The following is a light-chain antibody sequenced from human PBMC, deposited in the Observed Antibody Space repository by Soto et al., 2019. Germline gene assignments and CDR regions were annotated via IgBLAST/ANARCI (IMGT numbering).Light chain of an antibody. CDR2: GAS. J-gene: IGKJ1*01. Sequence: EIVMTQSPATLSVSPVGRATLSGMASQSISDTLSWYQQKPGQAPRLLIHGASTRATGFPARFSGSGSGTDFTLTISSLQSEDFAVYYCQQYNNWPWTFGQGTKVDIK. V-gene: IGKV3-15*01. CDR1: QSISDT. CDR3: QQYNNWPWT.